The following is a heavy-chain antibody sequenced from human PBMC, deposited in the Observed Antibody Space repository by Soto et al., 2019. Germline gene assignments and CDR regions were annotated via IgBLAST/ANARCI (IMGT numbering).Heavy chain of an antibody. D-gene: IGHD2-2*01. CDR2: IKQDGSEK. CDR1: GFTFSSYW. J-gene: IGHJ4*02. Sequence: GSLRLSCAASGFTFSSYWMSWVRQAPGKGLEWVANIKQDGSEKYYVDSVKGRFTISRDNAKNSLYLQMNSLRAEDTAVYYCARGIRYCSSTSCSPIFDYWGQGTLVTVSS. CDR3: ARGIRYCSSTSCSPIFDY. V-gene: IGHV3-7*01.